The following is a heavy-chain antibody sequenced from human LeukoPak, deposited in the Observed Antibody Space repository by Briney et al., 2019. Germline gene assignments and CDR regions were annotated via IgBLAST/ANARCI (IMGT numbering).Heavy chain of an antibody. D-gene: IGHD3-22*01. CDR3: ARPLPYYDHMDV. Sequence: SETLSLICTVSGGSISSSSYYWGWIRQPPGKGLEWIGSIYYSGSTYYNPSLKSRVTISVDTSKNQFSLKLSSVTAADTAVYYCARPLPYYDHMDVWGKGTTVTVSS. CDR2: IYYSGST. CDR1: GGSISSSSYY. V-gene: IGHV4-39*01. J-gene: IGHJ6*04.